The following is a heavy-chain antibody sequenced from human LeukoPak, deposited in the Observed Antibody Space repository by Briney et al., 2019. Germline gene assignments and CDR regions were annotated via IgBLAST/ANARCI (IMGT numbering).Heavy chain of an antibody. CDR3: TTTRYYYGSSGYY. J-gene: IGHJ4*02. CDR2: IKSKTDGGTT. D-gene: IGHD3-22*01. CDR1: GFTFSNAW. Sequence: PGGSLRLTCAASGFTFSNAWMSWVRQAPGKGLEWVGRIKSKTDGGTTDYAAPVKGRFTISRDDSKNTLYLQMNSLKTEDTAVYYCTTTRYYYGSSGYYWGQGTLVTVSS. V-gene: IGHV3-15*01.